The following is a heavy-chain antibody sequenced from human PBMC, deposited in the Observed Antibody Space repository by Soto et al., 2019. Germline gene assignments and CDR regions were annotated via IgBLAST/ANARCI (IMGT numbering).Heavy chain of an antibody. J-gene: IGHJ6*03. CDR2: IYYSGST. V-gene: IGHV4-59*01. D-gene: IGHD1-7*01. CDR1: GGSISSYY. CDR3: ARGAKYGPRRTYYMDV. Sequence: QVQLQESGPGLVKPSETLSLTCTVSGGSISSYYWSWIRQPPGKGLEWIGYIYYSGSTNYNPSLTSRVTISVDTSKNQFSLKLSSVTAADTAVYYCARGAKYGPRRTYYMDVWGKGTTVTVSS.